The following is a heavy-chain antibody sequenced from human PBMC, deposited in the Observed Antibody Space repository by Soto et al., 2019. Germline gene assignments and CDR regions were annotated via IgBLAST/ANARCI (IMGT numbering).Heavy chain of an antibody. J-gene: IGHJ4*02. V-gene: IGHV2-5*04. D-gene: IGHD3-22*01. Sequence: SGPTLVNPTQTLTLTCTFSGFSRTTSGVGVGWIRQPPGKALEWLARIHWNDGKYYRPSMESRLTISKATSKNQVVLTVTNMEPVDTATYYCVYDRWCLLSYWGQGTLVTVSS. CDR1: GFSRTTSGVG. CDR2: IHWNDGK. CDR3: VYDRWCLLSY.